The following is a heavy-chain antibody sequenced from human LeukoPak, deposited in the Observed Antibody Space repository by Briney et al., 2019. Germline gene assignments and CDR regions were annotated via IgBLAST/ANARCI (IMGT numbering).Heavy chain of an antibody. CDR3: ARGGGYITYYYYGMDV. V-gene: IGHV4-34*01. D-gene: IGHD5-12*01. J-gene: IGHJ6*02. CDR1: GGSLSGYY. Sequence: SETLSLTCAVYGGSLSGYYWSWIRQPPGQRLEWIGEINHSGSTNYIPSLHSRFTISVDTSKNQFSLKLSSVTAADTAVYYCARGGGYITYYYYGMDVWGQGTTVTVSS. CDR2: INHSGST.